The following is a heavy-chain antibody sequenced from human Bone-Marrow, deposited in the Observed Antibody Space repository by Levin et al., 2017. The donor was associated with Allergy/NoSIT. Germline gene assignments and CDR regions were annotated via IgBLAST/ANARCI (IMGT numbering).Heavy chain of an antibody. CDR3: IAVAGTRRPSFDY. D-gene: IGHD6-19*01. CDR2: IRSKANSYAT. Sequence: GESLKISCAASGFTFSGSAMHWVRQASGKGLEWVGRIRSKANSYATAYAASVKGRFTISRDDSKNTAYLQMNSLKTEDTAVYYCIAVAGTRRPSFDYWGQGTLVTVSS. CDR1: GFTFSGSA. J-gene: IGHJ4*02. V-gene: IGHV3-73*01.